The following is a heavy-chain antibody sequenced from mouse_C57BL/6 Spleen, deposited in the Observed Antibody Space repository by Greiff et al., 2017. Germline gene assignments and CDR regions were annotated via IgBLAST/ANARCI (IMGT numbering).Heavy chain of an antibody. CDR3: ARNPGFYAMDY. CDR2: IDPSDSAT. J-gene: IGHJ4*01. Sequence: QVHVKQPGAELVRPGSSVKLSCKASGYTFTSYWMHWVKQRPIQGLEWIGNIDPSDSATHYNQKFKDKATLTVDKSSSTAYMQLSSLTSEDSAVYCCARNPGFYAMDYWGQGTSVTVSS. V-gene: IGHV1-52*01. CDR1: GYTFTSYW.